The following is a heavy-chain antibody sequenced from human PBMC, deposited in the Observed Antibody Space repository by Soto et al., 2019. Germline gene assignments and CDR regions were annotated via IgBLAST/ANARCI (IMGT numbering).Heavy chain of an antibody. CDR2: IWYDGSDK. J-gene: IGHJ4*02. D-gene: IGHD6-19*01. V-gene: IGHV3-33*01. Sequence: GGSLRLCCAASGFTFRNHGMHWVRQAPGKGLEWVAVIWYDGSDKYYADSVKGRFAISRDNSKNTLYLQMNSLRADDTAIYYCARDRSSTYFDFWGQGTQVTVSS. CDR3: ARDRSSTYFDF. CDR1: GFTFRNHG.